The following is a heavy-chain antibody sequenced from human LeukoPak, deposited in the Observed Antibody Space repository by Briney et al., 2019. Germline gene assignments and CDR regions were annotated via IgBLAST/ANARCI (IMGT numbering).Heavy chain of an antibody. J-gene: IGHJ4*02. V-gene: IGHV3-23*01. Sequence: GGSLRLSCAASGFTFNNYAMSWVRQAPGKGLEWVSAISGSGGTTYYADSVKGRFTISRDNSKNTLYLQMNSLRAEDTAVYYCARDLGGYSYGSHFDYWGQGTLVTVSS. CDR1: GFTFNNYA. D-gene: IGHD5-18*01. CDR2: ISGSGGTT. CDR3: ARDLGGYSYGSHFDY.